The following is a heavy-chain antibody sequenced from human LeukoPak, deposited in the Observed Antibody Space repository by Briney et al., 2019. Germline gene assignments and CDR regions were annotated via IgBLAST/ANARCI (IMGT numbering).Heavy chain of an antibody. Sequence: ETLSLTCTVSGGSISSYYWSWVRQAPGKGLEWVSAISGSDTRTYYADSLKGRFTISRDNSKNTLYLQMNSLTAEDTAIYYCAKEDSSGHWFDYWGQGTLVTVSS. CDR2: ISGSDTRT. CDR1: GGSISSYY. CDR3: AKEDSSGHWFDY. D-gene: IGHD3-22*01. J-gene: IGHJ4*02. V-gene: IGHV3-23*01.